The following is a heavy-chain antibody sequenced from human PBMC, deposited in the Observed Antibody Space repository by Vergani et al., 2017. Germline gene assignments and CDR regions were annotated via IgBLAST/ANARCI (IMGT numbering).Heavy chain of an antibody. Sequence: QLQLQESGPGLVKPSETLSLTCTVSGGSISSGDYYWSWIRQPPGKGLEWIGYIYYSGSTYYNPSLKSRVTISVDTSKNQFSLKLSSVTAADTAVYYCARGYLYYYDSSGYYFDYWGQGTLVTVSS. J-gene: IGHJ4*02. V-gene: IGHV4-30-4*01. D-gene: IGHD3-22*01. CDR2: IYYSGST. CDR1: GGSISSGDYY. CDR3: ARGYLYYYDSSGYYFDY.